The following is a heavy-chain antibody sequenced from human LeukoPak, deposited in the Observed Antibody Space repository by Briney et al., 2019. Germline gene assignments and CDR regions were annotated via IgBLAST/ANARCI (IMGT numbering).Heavy chain of an antibody. CDR2: ISAYNGNT. CDR3: ARERAINHYYDSSGYPIDY. J-gene: IGHJ4*02. CDR1: GYTFTSYG. Sequence: GASVKVSCKASGYTFTSYGISWVRQAPGQGLEWMGWISAYNGNTNYAQKLQGRVTMTTDTSTSTAYMELRSLRSDDTAVYYCARERAINHYYDSSGYPIDYWGQGTLVTVSS. D-gene: IGHD3-22*01. V-gene: IGHV1-18*01.